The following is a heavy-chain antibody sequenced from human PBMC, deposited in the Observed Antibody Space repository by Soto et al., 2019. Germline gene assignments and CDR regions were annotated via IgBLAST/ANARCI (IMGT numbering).Heavy chain of an antibody. CDR3: ARSQGSSTSLEIYYYYYYGMDV. Sequence: QVQLVQSGAEVQKPGSSVKVSCKASGGTFSSYAISWVRQAPGQALEWMGGIIPISGTANYAQKFQGRVTITADESTSTAYMELSSLRSEDTAVYYCARSQGSSTSLEIYYYYYYGMDVWGQGTTVTVSS. CDR1: GGTFSSYA. CDR2: IIPISGTA. D-gene: IGHD2-2*01. V-gene: IGHV1-69*01. J-gene: IGHJ6*02.